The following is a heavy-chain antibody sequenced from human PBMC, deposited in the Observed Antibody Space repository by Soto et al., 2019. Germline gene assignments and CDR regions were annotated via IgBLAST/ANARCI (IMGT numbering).Heavy chain of an antibody. Sequence: EVQLVESGGGLVQPGGSLRLSYAASGFTFSSYSMNWVRQAPGKGLEWVSYISSSSSTIYYADSVKGRFTISRDNAKNSLYLQMNSLRDEDTAVYYCASPLVEGFDYWGQGTLVTVSS. CDR3: ASPLVEGFDY. CDR1: GFTFSSYS. V-gene: IGHV3-48*02. CDR2: ISSSSSTI. J-gene: IGHJ4*02.